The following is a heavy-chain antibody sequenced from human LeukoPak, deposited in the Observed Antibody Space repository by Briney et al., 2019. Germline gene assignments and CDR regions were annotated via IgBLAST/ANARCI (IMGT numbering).Heavy chain of an antibody. Sequence: GRSLRLSCAASGFTFDDYAMPWVRQAPGKGLEWVSGISWNSGSIGYADSVKGRFTISRDNAKNSLYLQMNSLRAEDTALYYCAKAVSAGRVFDYWGQGTLVTVSS. CDR2: ISWNSGSI. V-gene: IGHV3-9*01. J-gene: IGHJ4*02. CDR1: GFTFDDYA. CDR3: AKAVSAGRVFDY.